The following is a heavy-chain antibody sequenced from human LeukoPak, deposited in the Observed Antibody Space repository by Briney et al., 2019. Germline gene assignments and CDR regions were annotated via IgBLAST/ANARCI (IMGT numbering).Heavy chain of an antibody. Sequence: GRSLRLSCAASGFTFSSYAMHWVRQAPGKGLEWVAVISYDGSNKYYADSVKGRFTISRDNSKNTLYLQMNSLRAEDTAVYYSAKSEYGSGSYYMGWKDYYYGMDVWGKGTTVTVSS. CDR1: GFTFSSYA. CDR3: AKSEYGSGSYYMGWKDYYYGMDV. J-gene: IGHJ6*04. D-gene: IGHD3-10*01. V-gene: IGHV3-30*18. CDR2: ISYDGSNK.